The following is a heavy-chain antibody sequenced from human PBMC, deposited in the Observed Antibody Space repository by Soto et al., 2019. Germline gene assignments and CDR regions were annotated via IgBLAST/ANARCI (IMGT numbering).Heavy chain of an antibody. CDR1: GFTVSSNY. J-gene: IGHJ3*02. D-gene: IGHD2-15*01. Sequence: PGGSLRLSCAASGFTVSSNYMSWVRQAPGKGLEWVSVIYSGGSTYYADSVKGRFTISRDNSKNTLYLQMNSLRAEDTAVYYCARVRCSGGSCQRRDDAFDIWGQGTMVTVSS. V-gene: IGHV3-66*01. CDR3: ARVRCSGGSCQRRDDAFDI. CDR2: IYSGGST.